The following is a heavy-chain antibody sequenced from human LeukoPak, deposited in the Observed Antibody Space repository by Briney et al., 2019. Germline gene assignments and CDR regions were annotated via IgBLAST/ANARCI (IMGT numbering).Heavy chain of an antibody. CDR3: ARRRDRGRYFDL. J-gene: IGHJ2*01. D-gene: IGHD6-25*01. Sequence: GESLKISCKGSGDSFTGYWIGWVRQMPGKGLEWMGIVYPGDSDTRYSPSFQGQVTISADKSITTACLQWSSLKASDSAIYYCARRRDRGRYFDLWGRGTLVTVSS. CDR2: VYPGDSDT. V-gene: IGHV5-51*01. CDR1: GDSFTGYW.